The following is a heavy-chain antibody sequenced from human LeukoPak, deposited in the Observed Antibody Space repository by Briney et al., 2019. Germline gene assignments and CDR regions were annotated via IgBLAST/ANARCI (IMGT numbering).Heavy chain of an antibody. D-gene: IGHD5-18*01. CDR3: ARGIQDFDY. J-gene: IGHJ4*02. CDR1: GFTFSSYW. Sequence: GGSLRLSCAASGFTFSSYWMPWDRHAPGKGLVWVSRINSDGSSTSYADSVKGRFTISRDNAKNTLYLQMNSLRAEDTAVYYCARGIQDFDYWGQGTLVTVSS. CDR2: INSDGSST. V-gene: IGHV3-74*01.